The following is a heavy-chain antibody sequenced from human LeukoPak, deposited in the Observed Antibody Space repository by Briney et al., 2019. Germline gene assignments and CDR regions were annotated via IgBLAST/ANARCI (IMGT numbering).Heavy chain of an antibody. V-gene: IGHV1-69*06. D-gene: IGHD4-23*01. CDR2: IIPIFGTA. Sequence: GASVKVSCKASGGTFSSYAISWVRQAPGQGLEWMGGIIPIFGTANYAQKFQGRVTITADKSTSTAYMELSSLRSEDTAVYYCARDSESYYGGNSGDTYIHFDYWGQGTLVTVSS. J-gene: IGHJ4*02. CDR1: GGTFSSYA. CDR3: ARDSESYYGGNSGDTYIHFDY.